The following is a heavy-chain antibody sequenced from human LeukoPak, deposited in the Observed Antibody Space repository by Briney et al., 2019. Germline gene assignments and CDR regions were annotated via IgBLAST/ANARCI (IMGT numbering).Heavy chain of an antibody. CDR1: GFTFDDYG. Sequence: PGGSLRLSCAASGFTFDDYGMSWVRQAPGKGLEWVSGINWNGGSTGYADSVKGRFTISRDHATNSLYLQMNGLRAEDTALYHCARGGAYDFWSGYYFYWGQGTLVTVSS. CDR2: INWNGGST. V-gene: IGHV3-20*01. D-gene: IGHD3-3*01. J-gene: IGHJ4*02. CDR3: ARGGAYDFWSGYYFY.